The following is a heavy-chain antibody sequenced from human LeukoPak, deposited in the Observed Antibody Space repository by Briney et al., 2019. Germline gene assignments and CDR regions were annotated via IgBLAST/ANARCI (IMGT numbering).Heavy chain of an antibody. CDR1: GYTFTDYY. CDR2: IHPNSGGT. D-gene: IGHD2-2*02. J-gene: IGHJ4*02. V-gene: IGHV1-2*02. CDR3: VRGTEVYCGSTDCYKANNY. Sequence: ASVKVSCKASGYTFTDYYMHWVRQAPGQGLEWMAWIHPNSGGTNYAQKFQGRVTVTRDTSISTAYMEVSGLRSDDTAVYYCVRGTEVYCGSTDCYKANNYWGQGTLVTVSS.